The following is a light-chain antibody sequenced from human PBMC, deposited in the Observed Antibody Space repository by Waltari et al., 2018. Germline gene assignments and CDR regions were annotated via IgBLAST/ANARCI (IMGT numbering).Light chain of an antibody. CDR1: KGVGGS. J-gene: IGKJ1*01. CDR2: CAS. CDR3: QHYVRLPAT. Sequence: EIEFTQYPGTLSLSRGDRATPSCRASKGVGGSLAWYQQIAGKGPRLLIYCASSRATCSPDRFSGSGSGTDFSLTISRREPEDFAVYYCQHYVRLPATFGQGTKVEI. V-gene: IGKV3-20*01.